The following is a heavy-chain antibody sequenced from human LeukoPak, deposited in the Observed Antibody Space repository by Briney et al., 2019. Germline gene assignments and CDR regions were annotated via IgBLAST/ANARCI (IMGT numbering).Heavy chain of an antibody. V-gene: IGHV3-21*01. CDR3: ARDRSAMVRGIFDY. Sequence: GGSLRLSCAASGFTFSSYNMNWVRQAPGKGLEWASYINSSSSYIYYADPVKGRFTISRDNAKNSLYLQMNSLRAEDTAVYYSARDRSAMVRGIFDYWGQGTLVTVSS. J-gene: IGHJ4*02. CDR1: GFTFSSYN. CDR2: INSSSSYI. D-gene: IGHD3-10*01.